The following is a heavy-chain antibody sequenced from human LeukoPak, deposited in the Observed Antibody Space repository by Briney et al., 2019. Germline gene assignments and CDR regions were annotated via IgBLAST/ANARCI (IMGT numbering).Heavy chain of an antibody. J-gene: IGHJ4*02. CDR3: AKGNWRYFDY. V-gene: IGHV3-23*01. D-gene: IGHD1-1*01. Sequence: TGGSLRLSCAASGFTFSSYPMTWVRQAPGKGLEWVSAISGSGGSTYYADSVKGRFTISRDNSKNTLYLQMNSLGADDTAVYYCAKGNWRYFDYWGQGTLVTVSS. CDR2: ISGSGGST. CDR1: GFTFSSYP.